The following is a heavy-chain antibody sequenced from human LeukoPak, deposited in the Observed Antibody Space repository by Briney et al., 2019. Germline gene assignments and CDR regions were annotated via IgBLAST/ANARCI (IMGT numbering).Heavy chain of an antibody. CDR2: ISAYNGDT. CDR3: ARGPYCSGGTCYSQFLDH. V-gene: IGHV1-18*01. D-gene: IGHD2-15*01. J-gene: IGHJ4*02. Sequence: ASVKVSCKASGYTFTNYGITWVRQAPGRGLEWMGWISAYNGDTTYAQNLQGRVTMTTDTSTSTAYMELRSLTSGDTAVYYCARGPYCSGGTCYSQFLDHWGQGTLVTVSS. CDR1: GYTFTNYG.